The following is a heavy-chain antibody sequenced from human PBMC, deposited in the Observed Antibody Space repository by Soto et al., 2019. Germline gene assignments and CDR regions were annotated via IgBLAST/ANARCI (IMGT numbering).Heavy chain of an antibody. J-gene: IGHJ6*02. CDR2: IKSKTDGGTT. Sequence: EVQLVESGGGLVKPGGSLRLSCAASGITFSNTWMSWVRQAPGKGLEWVGRIKSKTDGGTTDYAAPVKGRFTISRDDSKNTLYVQMNSLKTEDTAVYYCTTGPRYGMDVWGQGTTVTVSS. CDR3: TTGPRYGMDV. V-gene: IGHV3-15*01. CDR1: GITFSNTW.